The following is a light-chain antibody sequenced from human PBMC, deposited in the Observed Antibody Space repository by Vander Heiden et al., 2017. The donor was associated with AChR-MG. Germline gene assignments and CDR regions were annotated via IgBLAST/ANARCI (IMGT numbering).Light chain of an antibody. J-gene: IGLJ2*01. CDR2: DDR. V-gene: IGLV3-21*02. CDR1: YVASKS. Sequence: SYVLTQPPSVSVAPRRTARSTCEGHYVASKSVHWYLQKAGQAPIVVVYDDRDRPSGIPERFAGSKSGDTGTLSISRGEAGEEADYFCQVWDGSSDDVVFGGGTKLTVL. CDR3: QVWDGSSDDVV.